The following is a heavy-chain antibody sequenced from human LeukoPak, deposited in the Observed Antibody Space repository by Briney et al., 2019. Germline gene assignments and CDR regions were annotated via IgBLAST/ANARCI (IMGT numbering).Heavy chain of an antibody. CDR2: ISSSSSTM. CDR1: GFTFSDYA. CDR3: ASVDSSGWYLFDY. Sequence: GGSLRLSCAASGFTFSDYAMYWVRQVPGKGLEWVSYISSSSSTMYYADSVKGRFTISRDNAKNSLYLQMNSLRAEDTAVYYCASVDSSGWYLFDYWGQGTLVTVSS. V-gene: IGHV3-48*01. J-gene: IGHJ4*02. D-gene: IGHD6-19*01.